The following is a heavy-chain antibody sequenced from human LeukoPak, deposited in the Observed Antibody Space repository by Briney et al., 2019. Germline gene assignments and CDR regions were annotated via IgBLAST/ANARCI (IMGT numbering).Heavy chain of an antibody. D-gene: IGHD1-1*01. CDR1: GYTFTSYG. J-gene: IGHJ4*02. Sequence: ASVKVSCKASGYTFTSYGISWVRQAPGQGLEWMGWINPNSGGTNYAQKFQGRVTMTRDTSISTAYMELSRLRSDDTAVYYCARGPGADYWGQGTLVTVSS. CDR3: ARGPGADY. V-gene: IGHV1-2*02. CDR2: INPNSGGT.